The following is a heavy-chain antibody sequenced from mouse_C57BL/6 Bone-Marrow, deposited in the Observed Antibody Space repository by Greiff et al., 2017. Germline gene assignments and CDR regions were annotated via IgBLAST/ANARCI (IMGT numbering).Heavy chain of an antibody. CDR3: ASITTVVARYFDY. CDR1: GYTFTSYW. D-gene: IGHD1-1*01. CDR2: IDPSDSYT. Sequence: QVQLKQPGAELVKPGASVKLSCKASGYTFTSYWMQWVKQRPGQGLEWIGEIDPSDSYTNYNQKFKGKATLTVDTSSSTAYMQLSSLTSEDSAVYYCASITTVVARYFDYWGQGTTLTVSS. V-gene: IGHV1-50*01. J-gene: IGHJ2*01.